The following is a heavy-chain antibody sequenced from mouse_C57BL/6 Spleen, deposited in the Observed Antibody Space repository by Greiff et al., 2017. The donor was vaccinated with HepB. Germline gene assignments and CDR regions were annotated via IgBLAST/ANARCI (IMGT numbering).Heavy chain of an antibody. J-gene: IGHJ1*03. CDR1: GYSITSGYY. V-gene: IGHV3-6*01. D-gene: IGHD1-1*01. Sequence: EVHLVESGPGLVKPSQSLSLTCSVTGYSITSGYYWNWIRQFPGNKLEWMGYISYDGSNNYNPSLKNRISITRDTSKNQFFLKLNSVTTEDTATYYCARGSTTVRNFDVWGTGTTVTVSS. CDR3: ARGSTTVRNFDV. CDR2: ISYDGSN.